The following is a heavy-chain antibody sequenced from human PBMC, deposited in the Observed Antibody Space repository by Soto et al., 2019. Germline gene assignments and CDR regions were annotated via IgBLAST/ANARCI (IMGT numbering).Heavy chain of an antibody. CDR2: IYYSGST. D-gene: IGHD2-21*02. CDR3: ARHVYEFDNGDNNWFDS. J-gene: IGHJ5*01. CDR1: GDSISLSSYY. V-gene: IGHV4-39*01. Sequence: SETLSLTCTVSGDSISLSSYYWGWIRQPPGKGLEWIGSIYYSGSTYHNPSLKSRVTISVDTSKNQFSLKLRSVTAADTAVYYCARHVYEFDNGDNNWFDSWGQGILVTSPQ.